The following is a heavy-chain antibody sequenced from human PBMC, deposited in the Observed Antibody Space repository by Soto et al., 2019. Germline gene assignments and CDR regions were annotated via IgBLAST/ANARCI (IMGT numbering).Heavy chain of an antibody. CDR3: ARQGSWPYYYYGLDV. J-gene: IGHJ6*02. CDR1: GYTFTTSG. D-gene: IGHD1-26*01. V-gene: IGHV1-18*01. CDR2: ISTYNGDT. Sequence: QVQLVQSGPEVRKPGASVKVSCEASGYTFTTSGISWVRQVPRQGLEWMGWISTYNGDTNSAQNFQGRVPMTADTSTGTAYMELMSLKSDDTAVYYCARQGSWPYYYYGLDVWGQGTTVTVSS.